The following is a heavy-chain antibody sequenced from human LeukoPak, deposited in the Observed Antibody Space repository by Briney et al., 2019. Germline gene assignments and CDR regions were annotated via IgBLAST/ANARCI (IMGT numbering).Heavy chain of an antibody. J-gene: IGHJ3*02. CDR1: GGTYSSYA. CDR2: IIPIFGTA. Sequence: SVKVSCKASGGTYSSYAISWVRQAPGQGLEWMGGIIPIFGTANYAQKFQGRVTITADESTSTAYMELSSLRSEDTAVYYCARDKSEGDILTGGAYAFDIWGQGTMVTVSS. V-gene: IGHV1-69*13. CDR3: ARDKSEGDILTGGAYAFDI. D-gene: IGHD3-9*01.